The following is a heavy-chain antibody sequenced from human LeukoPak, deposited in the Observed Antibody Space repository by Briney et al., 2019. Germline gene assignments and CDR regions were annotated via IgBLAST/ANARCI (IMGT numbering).Heavy chain of an antibody. Sequence: GASVKVSCKASGYTFTSYGISWVRQAPGQGLEWMGWISAYNGNTNYAQKLQGRVTMTTDTSTSTAYMELRSLRSDDTAVYYCAREGRDSVVVPAAFVGNYYYYYMDVWGKGTTVTVSS. V-gene: IGHV1-18*01. CDR2: ISAYNGNT. CDR1: GYTFTSYG. J-gene: IGHJ6*03. D-gene: IGHD2-2*01. CDR3: AREGRDSVVVPAAFVGNYYYYYMDV.